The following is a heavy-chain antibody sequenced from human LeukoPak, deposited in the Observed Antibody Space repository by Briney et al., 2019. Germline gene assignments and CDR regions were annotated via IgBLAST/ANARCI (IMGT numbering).Heavy chain of an antibody. Sequence: GGSLRLSCAASGFTFSDAWMSWVRQAPGKGLEWVGHIKSKTAGGTTDCTEPVKGRFSISRDDSKDTVSLEMNSLKTEDTAVYYCATEYYGAYNYWGRGTLVTVSS. CDR1: GFTFSDAW. CDR2: IKSKTAGGTT. D-gene: IGHD4-17*01. V-gene: IGHV3-15*05. CDR3: ATEYYGAYNY. J-gene: IGHJ4*02.